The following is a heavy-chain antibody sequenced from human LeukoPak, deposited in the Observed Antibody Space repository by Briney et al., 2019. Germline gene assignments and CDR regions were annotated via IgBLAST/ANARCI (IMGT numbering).Heavy chain of an antibody. CDR2: IKQDGSEK. V-gene: IGHV3-7*01. J-gene: IGHJ3*02. CDR3: AGSMGIYVWGSHDAFDI. D-gene: IGHD3-16*01. Sequence: GGSLRLSCAASGFTFSSYWLSWVRHAPGKGLERVANIKQDGSEKYYVDSVKGRFTISRDNAKNSLYLQMNSLRAEDTAVYYCAGSMGIYVWGSHDAFDIWGQGTMVTVSS. CDR1: GFTFSSYW.